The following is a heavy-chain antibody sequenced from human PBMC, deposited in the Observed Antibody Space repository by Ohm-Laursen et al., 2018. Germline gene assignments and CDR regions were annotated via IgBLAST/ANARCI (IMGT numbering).Heavy chain of an antibody. D-gene: IGHD5-12*01. V-gene: IGHV3-21*01. J-gene: IGHJ4*01. CDR3: ARDGSDMGDY. CDR1: AFSLTASN. Sequence: SLRLSCAASAFSLTASNMNWVRQAPGTGLEWVSYISDTGSHIYYADSVKGRFTISRDNAKNSLYLQMNSLRVEDTAVYYCARDGSDMGDYWGQGTLVTVSS. CDR2: ISDTGSHI.